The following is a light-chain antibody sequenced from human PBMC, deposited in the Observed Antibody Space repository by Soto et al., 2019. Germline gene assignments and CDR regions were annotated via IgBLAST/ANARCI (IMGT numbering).Light chain of an antibody. Sequence: EIVLTQSPGTLSLSPGERATLSCRASQSVRSSYLAWYQHKPGQAPRLVIYGASSRATGLPDRFSGSGSGTDFTLTISRLEPEDFAFYYCHHYGSSFGGGTKVDIK. CDR2: GAS. CDR1: QSVRSSY. V-gene: IGKV3-20*01. J-gene: IGKJ4*01. CDR3: HHYGSS.